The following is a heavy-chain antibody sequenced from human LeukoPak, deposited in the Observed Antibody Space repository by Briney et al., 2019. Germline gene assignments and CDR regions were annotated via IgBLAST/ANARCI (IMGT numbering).Heavy chain of an antibody. Sequence: GRSLRLSCAASGFTFSSYAMHWVRQAPGKGLEWVSYISSSGGTIYYADSVKGRFTISRDNAKNSLYLQMNSLRAEDTAVYYCARVASNPLVVITYFDYWGQGTLVTVSS. J-gene: IGHJ4*02. V-gene: IGHV3-48*04. D-gene: IGHD3-22*01. CDR1: GFTFSSYA. CDR3: ARVASNPLVVITYFDY. CDR2: ISSSGGTI.